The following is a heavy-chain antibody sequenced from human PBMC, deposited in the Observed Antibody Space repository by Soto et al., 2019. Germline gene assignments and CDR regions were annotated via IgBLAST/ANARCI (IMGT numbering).Heavy chain of an antibody. V-gene: IGHV5-51*01. Sequence: GESLNISCKGSGYSFSSYWIVWVRQMPGKGLEWMGTIYPGDSDTRYSPSFQGQVTISADKSISTAYLQWNSLKASDTAMYFCARNKGYCSSISCYGMDVWGQGAAVTVSS. J-gene: IGHJ6*02. CDR1: GYSFSSYW. D-gene: IGHD2-2*01. CDR2: IYPGDSDT. CDR3: ARNKGYCSSISCYGMDV.